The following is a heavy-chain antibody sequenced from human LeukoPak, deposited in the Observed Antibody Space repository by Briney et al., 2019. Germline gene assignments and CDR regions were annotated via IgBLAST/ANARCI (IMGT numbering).Heavy chain of an antibody. Sequence: SETLSLTCAVYGGSFSGYYWSWIRQPPGKGLEWIGEINHSGSTNYNPSLKSRVTISVDKSKNQFSLKLSSVTAADTAVYYCARDGAAAGTNAFDIWGQGTMVTVSS. V-gene: IGHV4-34*01. CDR2: INHSGST. CDR1: GGSFSGYY. J-gene: IGHJ3*02. CDR3: ARDGAAAGTNAFDI. D-gene: IGHD6-13*01.